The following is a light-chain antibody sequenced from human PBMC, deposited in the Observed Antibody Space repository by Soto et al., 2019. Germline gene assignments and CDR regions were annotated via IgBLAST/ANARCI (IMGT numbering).Light chain of an antibody. J-gene: IGKJ2*01. CDR3: QEYKSAT. CDR2: DAS. CDR1: QSISDW. Sequence: DIQMTQSPSTLSASVGDRVTITCRASQSISDWLAWYQQIPGRAPKLLIYDASTLQSGVPSRFSGSGSWTEFILTISSLQPDDSANYYCQEYKSATFGQGTKLQIK. V-gene: IGKV1-5*01.